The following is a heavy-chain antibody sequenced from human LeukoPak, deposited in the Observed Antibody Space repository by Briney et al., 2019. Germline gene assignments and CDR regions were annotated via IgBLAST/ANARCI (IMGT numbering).Heavy chain of an antibody. J-gene: IGHJ5*02. CDR2: IYYSGST. CDR1: GGSISSSSYY. Sequence: PSETLSLTCTVSGGSISSSSYYWGWLRQPPGKGLEWIGSIYYSGSTYYNPSLKSRVTISVDTSKNQFSLKLSSVTAAHTAVYYCSGAWSINWFDPWGQGPLVTVSS. CDR3: SGAWSINWFDP. D-gene: IGHD2-8*02. V-gene: IGHV4-39*01.